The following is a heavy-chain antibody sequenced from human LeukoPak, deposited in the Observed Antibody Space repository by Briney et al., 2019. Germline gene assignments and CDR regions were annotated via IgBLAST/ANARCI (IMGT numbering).Heavy chain of an antibody. CDR3: ARGYCSSTNCYGNWFGP. CDR1: GFTSSSYW. V-gene: IGHV3-7*04. CDR2: IKHDGSEI. D-gene: IGHD2-2*01. Sequence: PGGSLRLSCAASGFTSSSYWMSWVRQSPGKGLQWVANIKHDGSEIFYVDSVKGRFTISRDNAKNSLYLQMNSLRAEDTAVYYCARGYCSSTNCYGNWFGPWGQGTLVTVSS. J-gene: IGHJ5*02.